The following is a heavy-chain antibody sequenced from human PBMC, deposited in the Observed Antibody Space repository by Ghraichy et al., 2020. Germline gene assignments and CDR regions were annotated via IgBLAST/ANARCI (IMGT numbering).Heavy chain of an antibody. V-gene: IGHV3-21*01. Sequence: GGSLRLSCAASGFIFSSYNMNWVRQAPGKGLEWVSSISSRSSYIYYADSVKGRFTISRDNAKNSLYLQMNSLRAEDTAMYYCARSYDYDAFDIWGQGTMVTVSS. D-gene: IGHD5-12*01. CDR3: ARSYDYDAFDI. CDR2: ISSRSSYI. CDR1: GFIFSSYN. J-gene: IGHJ3*02.